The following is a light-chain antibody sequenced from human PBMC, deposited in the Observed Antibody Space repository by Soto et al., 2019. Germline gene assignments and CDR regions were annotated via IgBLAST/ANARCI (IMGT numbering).Light chain of an antibody. CDR1: QSVSSN. V-gene: IGKV3-15*01. Sequence: DIVLTKSPCTLPVSPWESATLSCRASQSVSSNLAWYQQKPGQAPSLLIYGAFTRETGIPARFSGTGSGTEFTLTISSLQSEDFALYYCLQYNDWPLTFGQGTKVDIK. CDR3: LQYNDWPLT. CDR2: GAF. J-gene: IGKJ1*01.